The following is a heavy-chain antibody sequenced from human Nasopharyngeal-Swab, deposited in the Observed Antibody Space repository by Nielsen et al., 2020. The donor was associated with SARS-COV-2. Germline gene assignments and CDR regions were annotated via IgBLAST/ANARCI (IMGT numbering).Heavy chain of an antibody. CDR3: ARGGVPGDYYYYYYMDV. Sequence: SVKVSCKASGDTFTSYEINWVRQATGQGLEWMGWMNLNSGNTGYAQKFQGRVTMTRNTSISTACMELSSLRSEDTAVYYCARGGVPGDYYYYYYMDVWGKGTTVTVSS. CDR2: MNLNSGNT. V-gene: IGHV1-8*01. CDR1: GDTFTSYE. D-gene: IGHD2-8*02. J-gene: IGHJ6*03.